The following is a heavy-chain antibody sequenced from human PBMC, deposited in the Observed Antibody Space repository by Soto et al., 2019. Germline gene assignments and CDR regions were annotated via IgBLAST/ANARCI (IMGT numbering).Heavy chain of an antibody. CDR1: GYSFTSYW. Sequence: GESLKISCKGSGYSFTSYWIGWVRQMPGKGLGWMGIIYPGDSDTRYSPSFQGQVTISADKSISTAYLQWSSLKASDTAMYYWAREVGRLDYYDSSSYYPRLDAFDIWGQGTMVTVSS. J-gene: IGHJ3*02. V-gene: IGHV5-51*01. D-gene: IGHD3-22*01. CDR2: IYPGDSDT. CDR3: AREVGRLDYYDSSSYYPRLDAFDI.